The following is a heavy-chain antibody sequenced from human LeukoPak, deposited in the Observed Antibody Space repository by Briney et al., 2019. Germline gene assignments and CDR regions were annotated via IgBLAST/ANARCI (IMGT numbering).Heavy chain of an antibody. V-gene: IGHV1-24*01. D-gene: IGHD3-22*01. CDR3: ATWAGAVIVDKNGGVY. J-gene: IGHJ4*02. CDR1: GYSLTELS. Sequence: ASVKVSCKVSGYSLTELSMHWVRQTPGKGLEWMGGFDPEAGETIYAQKFQGRVAMTEDTSTDTAYMELSSLRSEDTAVIYCATWAGAVIVDKNGGVYWGQGTLVTVSS. CDR2: FDPEAGET.